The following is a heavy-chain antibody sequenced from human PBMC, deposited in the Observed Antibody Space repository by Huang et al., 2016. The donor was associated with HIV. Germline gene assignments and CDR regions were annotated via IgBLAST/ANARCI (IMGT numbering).Heavy chain of an antibody. Sequence: QVQLVQSGAEVKKPGASVKVSCKAAGYTFTSYDINWVRQATGQGLEWRGWMSPKSGNTGDAQKFQGRVTMTRNTSTSTAYLDLSSLRSEDTAVYFCARGRLWYPRLNHWLDPWGQGTLVTVSS. CDR1: GYTFTSYD. J-gene: IGHJ5*02. CDR3: ARGRLWYPRLNHWLDP. V-gene: IGHV1-8*01. CDR2: MSPKSGNT. D-gene: IGHD2-21*01.